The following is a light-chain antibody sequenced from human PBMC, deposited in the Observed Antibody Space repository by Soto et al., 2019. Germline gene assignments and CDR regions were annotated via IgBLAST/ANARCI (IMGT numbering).Light chain of an antibody. J-gene: IGKJ5*01. CDR1: QSISSTY. CDR2: GAS. V-gene: IGKV3D-20*02. CDR3: QQRNSWPPIT. Sequence: EIVLTQSPGTLSLSPGERATLSCRAIQSISSTYLAWYPQKRGQAPRLLIYGASRRGTGIPDRFSGSGSGTDFTLTISRLEPEDFALYYCQQRNSWPPITFGQGTRLEIK.